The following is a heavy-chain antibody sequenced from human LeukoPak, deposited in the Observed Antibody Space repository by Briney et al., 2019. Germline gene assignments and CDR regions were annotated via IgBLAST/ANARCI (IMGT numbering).Heavy chain of an antibody. Sequence: SGGSLRLSCVASGFTFSDYSMEWVRQAPGKGLEWIAYISGTSKTIYYADSVRGRFTTSRDNAKNSLFLQMNSLRAEDTAVYYCARGCGIHLSSASSYYDYYDSRCRYFDDWGQGTLVTVSS. CDR1: GFTFSDYS. J-gene: IGHJ4*02. D-gene: IGHD3-22*01. CDR2: ISGTSKTI. CDR3: ARGCGIHLSSASSYYDYYDSRCRYFDD. V-gene: IGHV3-48*04.